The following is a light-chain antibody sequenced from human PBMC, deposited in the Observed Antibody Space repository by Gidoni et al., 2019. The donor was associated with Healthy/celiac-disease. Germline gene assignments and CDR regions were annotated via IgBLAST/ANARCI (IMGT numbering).Light chain of an antibody. J-gene: IGKJ1*01. CDR2: AAS. V-gene: IGKV1-8*01. CDR1: QGISSY. CDR3: QQYYSYPWT. Sequence: AIRMTQSPSSLSASTGDRVTITCRASQGISSYLAWYQQTPGKAPKLLIYAASTLQSGVPSRFSGSGSGTDFTLTISCLQSEDFATYYCQQYYSYPWTFGQGTKVEIK.